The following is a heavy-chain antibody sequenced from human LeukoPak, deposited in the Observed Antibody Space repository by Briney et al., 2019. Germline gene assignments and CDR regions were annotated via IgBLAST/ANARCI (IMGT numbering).Heavy chain of an antibody. V-gene: IGHV1-2*02. Sequence: GASVKVSCKASAYTFTAFYMHWVRQAPGQGLEWMGWINLKRGDTNSAQKFQGRVTMTRDTSISAASLELSGLTYDDTAVYYCARDLVYYGGSGYSTPYFQHWGQGTLVTVSS. J-gene: IGHJ1*01. CDR1: AYTFTAFY. CDR3: ARDLVYYGGSGYSTPYFQH. CDR2: INLKRGDT. D-gene: IGHD3-22*01.